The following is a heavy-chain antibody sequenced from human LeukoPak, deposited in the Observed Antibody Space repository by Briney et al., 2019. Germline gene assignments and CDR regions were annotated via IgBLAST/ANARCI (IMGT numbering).Heavy chain of an antibody. V-gene: IGHV3-30*03. CDR3: ATYYGDYEEVDY. CDR2: ISYDGSNK. CDR1: GFTFSNAW. D-gene: IGHD4-17*01. J-gene: IGHJ4*02. Sequence: PGGSLRLSCAASGFTFSNAWMSWVRQAPGKGLEWVALISYDGSNKYYADSVKGRFTISRDNSKNTLYLQMNSLRAEDTAVYYCATYYGDYEEVDYWGQGTLVTVSS.